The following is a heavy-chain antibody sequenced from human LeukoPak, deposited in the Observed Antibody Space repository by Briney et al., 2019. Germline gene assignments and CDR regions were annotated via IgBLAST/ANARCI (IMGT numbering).Heavy chain of an antibody. CDR1: GGSIGSYY. CDR2: IYYSGST. V-gene: IGHV4-59*01. Sequence: PSETLSLTCTVSGGSIGSYYWSWIRQPPGEGLEWIGYIYYSGSTNYHPSLKSRVTISVDTSKNQFSLKLTSVTPADTAVYYCATGGAGIAASPWGQGTMVTVSS. D-gene: IGHD6-13*01. CDR3: ATGGAGIAASP. J-gene: IGHJ3*01.